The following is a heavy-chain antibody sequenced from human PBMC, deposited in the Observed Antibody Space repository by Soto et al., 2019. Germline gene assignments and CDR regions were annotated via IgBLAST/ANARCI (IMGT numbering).Heavy chain of an antibody. J-gene: IGHJ4*02. D-gene: IGHD6-13*01. Sequence: QVQLGESGGGVVQPGRSLRLSCAASGFTFSSYGMHWVRQAPGKGLEWVAIILYDGSNKYYADSVKGRFTISRDNSRNRLYLQVNSLRAEDTAVYFCARERRAALDYWGQGALVTVSS. CDR3: ARERRAALDY. CDR1: GFTFSSYG. CDR2: ILYDGSNK. V-gene: IGHV3-33*01.